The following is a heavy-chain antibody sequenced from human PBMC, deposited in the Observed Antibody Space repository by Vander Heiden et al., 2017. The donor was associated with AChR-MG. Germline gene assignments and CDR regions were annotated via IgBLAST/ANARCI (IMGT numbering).Heavy chain of an antibody. Sequence: EVPLLESGGGLLQPGGSLRLSCVASGFTCSNYGMSWVRQAPGKGLEWVSTIIGSGDVTYYADSVTGRYTISRDNSKNTLYLQMDSLGAEDTAIYYCAKAPSTNFNIWGSYRSDYWGQGTLVTVSS. CDR3: AKAPSTNFNIWGSYRSDY. D-gene: IGHD3-16*02. V-gene: IGHV3-23*01. CDR1: GFTCSNYG. CDR2: IIGSGDVT. J-gene: IGHJ4*02.